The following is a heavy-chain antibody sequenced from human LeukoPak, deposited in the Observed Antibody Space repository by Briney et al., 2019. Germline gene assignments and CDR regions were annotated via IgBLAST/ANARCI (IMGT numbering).Heavy chain of an antibody. CDR3: ARETRYDESFDV. Sequence: VGSLRLSCAASGFSLSSSTLNWVRQAPGKGLEWVSYISISGTIIYYADSVKGRFTISRDNAKNSLYLQMNSLRAEDTAVYYCARETRYDESFDVWGQGTMVTVSS. D-gene: IGHD3-22*01. V-gene: IGHV3-48*01. CDR2: ISISGTII. CDR1: GFSLSSST. J-gene: IGHJ3*01.